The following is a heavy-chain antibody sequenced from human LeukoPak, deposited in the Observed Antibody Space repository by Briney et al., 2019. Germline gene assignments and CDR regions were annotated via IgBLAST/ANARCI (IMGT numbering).Heavy chain of an antibody. V-gene: IGHV4-39*01. CDR1: GGSISSSSYY. Sequence: SETLSLTCTVSGGSISSSSYYWGWIRQPPGKGLEWIGSIYYSGSTYYNPSLNSRVTISVDTSKNQFSLKLSSVTAADTAVYYCARHHALDYYGSGSYYYGWFDPWGQGTLVTVSS. D-gene: IGHD3-10*01. J-gene: IGHJ5*02. CDR2: IYYSGST. CDR3: ARHHALDYYGSGSYYYGWFDP.